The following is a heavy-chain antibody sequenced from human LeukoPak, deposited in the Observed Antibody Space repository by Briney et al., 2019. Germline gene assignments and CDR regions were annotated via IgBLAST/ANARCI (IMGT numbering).Heavy chain of an antibody. D-gene: IGHD3-9*01. CDR1: GATFSSYA. Sequence: SVKVSCKASGATFSSYAFSWVRQAPGQGLEWMGGIIPIFSTANYAQKFQGRVTITADESTSTAYMELSSLRSEDTAVYYCARGAYYDILTGYPEEFDYWGQGTLVTVSS. V-gene: IGHV1-69*01. CDR2: IIPIFSTA. J-gene: IGHJ4*02. CDR3: ARGAYYDILTGYPEEFDY.